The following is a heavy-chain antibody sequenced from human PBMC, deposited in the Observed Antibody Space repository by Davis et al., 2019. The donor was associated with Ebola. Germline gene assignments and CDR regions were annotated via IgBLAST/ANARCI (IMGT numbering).Heavy chain of an antibody. CDR2: ISYDGSNK. D-gene: IGHD3-10*01. V-gene: IGHV3-30*04. CDR1: GFTFSSYA. Sequence: PGGSLRLSCAASGFTFSSYAMHWVRQAPGKGLEWVAVISYDGSNKYYADSVKGRFTISRDNSKNTLYLQMNSLRAEDTAVYYCARGRFGDAYYYYGMDVWGQGTTVTVSS. J-gene: IGHJ6*02. CDR3: ARGRFGDAYYYYGMDV.